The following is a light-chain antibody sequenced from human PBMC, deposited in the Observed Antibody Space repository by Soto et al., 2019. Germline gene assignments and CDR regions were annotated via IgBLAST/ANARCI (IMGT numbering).Light chain of an antibody. CDR3: QQYYSYPYT. CDR2: AAS. J-gene: IGKJ2*01. Sequence: AIRMTQSPSSFSASTGDRVTITCRASQGNGSYLAWYQQNPGKAPKLLIYAASTLQSGVPSRFSGSGSGTDFTLTISCLQSEDFATYYCQQYYSYPYTFGQGTKLEIK. V-gene: IGKV1-8*01. CDR1: QGNGSY.